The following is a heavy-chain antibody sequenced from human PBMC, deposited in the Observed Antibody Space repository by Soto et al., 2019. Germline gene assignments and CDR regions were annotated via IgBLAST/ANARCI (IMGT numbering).Heavy chain of an antibody. D-gene: IGHD2-15*01. V-gene: IGHV3-23*01. J-gene: IGHJ4*02. CDR1: GFTFSTYA. CDR2: ISGSGSST. CDR3: AKGGGYCSDGSCYFDY. Sequence: EVQLLESGGGLVQPGGSLRLSCAASGFTFSTYAMSWVRQAPGKGLEWVSAISGSGSSTYYADSVKGRFTISRDNSKNTLYLQMNSLRAEDTAVYYCAKGGGYCSDGSCYFDYWGQGTLVTVSS.